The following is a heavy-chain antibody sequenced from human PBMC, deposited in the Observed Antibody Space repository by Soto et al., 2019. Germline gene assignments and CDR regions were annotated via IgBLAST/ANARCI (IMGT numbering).Heavy chain of an antibody. V-gene: IGHV4-31*03. CDR2: IYYSGST. D-gene: IGHD2-8*01. CDR1: GGSISSGGYY. J-gene: IGHJ5*02. Sequence: PSETLSLTCTVSGGSISSGGYYWSWIRQHPGKGLEWIGYIYYSGSTYYNPSLKSRVTISVDTSKNQFSLKLSSVTAADTAVYYCARTEDVLMVYAIPTGLGWFDPWGQGTLVTVSS. CDR3: ARTEDVLMVYAIPTGLGWFDP.